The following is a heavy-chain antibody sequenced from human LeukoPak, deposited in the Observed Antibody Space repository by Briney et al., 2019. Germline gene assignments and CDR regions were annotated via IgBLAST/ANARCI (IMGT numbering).Heavy chain of an antibody. D-gene: IGHD3-3*01. Sequence: ASVKVSCKASGYTFPSYYMHWVRQAPGQGLEWMGVINPSGGNTNSAQKFQGRVTMTRDTSTRTVYMELSSLRSDDTAVYYCSTAFGVVDFDYWGQGTLVTVSS. CDR3: STAFGVVDFDY. V-gene: IGHV1-46*03. CDR1: GYTFPSYY. CDR2: INPSGGNT. J-gene: IGHJ4*02.